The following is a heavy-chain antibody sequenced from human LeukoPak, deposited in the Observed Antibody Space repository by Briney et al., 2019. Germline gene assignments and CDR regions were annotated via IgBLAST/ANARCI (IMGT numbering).Heavy chain of an antibody. V-gene: IGHV3-23*01. CDR1: GFTFSSYA. Sequence: GGSLRLSCGASGFTFSSYAMSWVRQAPGKRPEWVSSISGSGGSTYYADSVKGRFTISRDNSKNTLYLQMNSLRAEDTAVYYCAKDQGQRYINYYFDYWGQGTLVTVSS. CDR2: ISGSGGST. J-gene: IGHJ4*02. D-gene: IGHD2-2*02. CDR3: AKDQGQRYINYYFDY.